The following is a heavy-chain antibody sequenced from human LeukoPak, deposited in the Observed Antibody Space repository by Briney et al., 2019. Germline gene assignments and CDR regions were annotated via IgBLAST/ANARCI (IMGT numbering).Heavy chain of an antibody. CDR2: IYYSGST. V-gene: IGHV4-59*01. CDR1: GGSISSYY. D-gene: IGHD6-19*01. CDR3: ARSAVAGARGDFDY. J-gene: IGHJ4*02. Sequence: SETLSLTCTVSGGSISSYYWSWIRQPPGKGLEWIGYIYYSGSTNYNPSLESRVTISVDTSKNQFSLKLSSVTAADTAVHYCARSAVAGARGDFDYWGQGTLVTVSS.